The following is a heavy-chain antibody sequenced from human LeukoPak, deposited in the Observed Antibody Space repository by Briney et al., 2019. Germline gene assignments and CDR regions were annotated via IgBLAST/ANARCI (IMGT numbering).Heavy chain of an antibody. J-gene: IGHJ4*02. CDR1: GGSISSSSYY. CDR2: IYYSGST. V-gene: IGHV4-39*01. Sequence: SETLSLTCTVSGGSISSSSYYWGWIRQPPGKGLEWIGSIYYSGSTYYNPSLKSRVTISVDTSKTQFSLKLGSVTAADTAVYYCASPTTMTTAIEYWGQGTLVTASA. CDR3: ASPTTMTTAIEY. D-gene: IGHD4-17*01.